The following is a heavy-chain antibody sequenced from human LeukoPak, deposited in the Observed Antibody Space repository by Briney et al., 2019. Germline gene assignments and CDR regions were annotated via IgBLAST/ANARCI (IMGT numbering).Heavy chain of an antibody. V-gene: IGHV3-21*01. J-gene: IGHJ4*02. CDR1: GFTLSSYS. Sequence: GGSLRLSCAASGFTLSSYSMNWVRQATGKGLEWVSSISSSSSDIYYADSVKGRYTISRDKAKNSLYLKMNSLRGDDTVVYYWPKGSEHDYYCGQGTLFSASS. CDR2: ISSSSSDI. CDR3: PKGSEHDYY. D-gene: IGHD3-10*01.